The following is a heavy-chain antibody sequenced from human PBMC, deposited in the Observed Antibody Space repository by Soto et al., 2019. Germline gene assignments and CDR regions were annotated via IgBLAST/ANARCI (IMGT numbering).Heavy chain of an antibody. CDR2: IYWDDDK. CDR1: GFSLSTSVVG. Sequence: QITLKESGPTLVKPTQTLTLTCTFSGFSLSTSVVGVGWVRQPPGKALEWLAVIYWDDDKRYSSSLKSRLTITKDTSKNQLVLTMTNMYPVDTATYYCARHPYYCLGSYSFDYWGQGILVTVSS. D-gene: IGHD3-10*01. CDR3: ARHPYYCLGSYSFDY. J-gene: IGHJ4*02. V-gene: IGHV2-5*02.